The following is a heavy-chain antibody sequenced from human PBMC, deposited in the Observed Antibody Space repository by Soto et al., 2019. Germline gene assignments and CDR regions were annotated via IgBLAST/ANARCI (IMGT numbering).Heavy chain of an antibody. CDR2: INHSGST. J-gene: IGHJ3*02. V-gene: IGHV4-34*01. Sequence: QVQLQQWGAGLLKPSETLSLTCAVYGGSFSGYYWSWIRQPPGKGLEWIGEINHSGSTNYNPSLKRRVTISVDTSKNQFSLKLSSVTAADTAVYYCARLALRFHGAFDIWGLGTMVTVSS. CDR3: ARLALRFHGAFDI. D-gene: IGHD3-3*01. CDR1: GGSFSGYY.